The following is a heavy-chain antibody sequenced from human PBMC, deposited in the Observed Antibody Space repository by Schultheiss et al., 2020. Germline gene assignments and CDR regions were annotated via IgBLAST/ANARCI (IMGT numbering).Heavy chain of an antibody. J-gene: IGHJ4*02. V-gene: IGHV4-4*02. D-gene: IGHD3-16*01. CDR1: GGSISSSNW. Sequence: SETLSLTCAVSGGSISSSNWWSWVRQPPGKGLEWIGYIDYSESTNYNPSLESRVTISVNTSKNQFSLKLSSVTAADTAVYYCARTHYADYLDYWGQGTLVTVSS. CDR3: ARTHYADYLDY. CDR2: IDYSEST.